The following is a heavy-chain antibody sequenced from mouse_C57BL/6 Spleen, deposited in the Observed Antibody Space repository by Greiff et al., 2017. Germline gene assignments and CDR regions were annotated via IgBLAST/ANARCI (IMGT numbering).Heavy chain of an antibody. Sequence: EVQLVESGPGLVKPSQSLSLTCSVTGYSITSGYYWNWIRQFPGNKLEWMGYISYDGSNNYNPSLKNRISITRDTSKNQFFLKLNSVTTEDTATYYCARDRRGGVYFDYWGQGTTLTVSS. V-gene: IGHV3-6*01. CDR3: ARDRRGGVYFDY. CDR2: ISYDGSN. CDR1: GYSITSGYY. J-gene: IGHJ2*01.